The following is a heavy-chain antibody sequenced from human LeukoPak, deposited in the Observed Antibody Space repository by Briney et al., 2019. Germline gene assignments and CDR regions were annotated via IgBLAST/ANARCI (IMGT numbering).Heavy chain of an antibody. CDR1: GGTFSSYA. V-gene: IGHV1-69*01. D-gene: IGHD3-10*01. Sequence: ASVKVSCKASGGTFSSYAISWVRQAPGQGLEWMGGIIPIFGTANYAQKFQGRVTITADESTSTAYMELNSLRSEDTAVYYCATGGAYTDAFDIWGQGTMVTVSS. J-gene: IGHJ3*02. CDR3: ATGGAYTDAFDI. CDR2: IIPIFGTA.